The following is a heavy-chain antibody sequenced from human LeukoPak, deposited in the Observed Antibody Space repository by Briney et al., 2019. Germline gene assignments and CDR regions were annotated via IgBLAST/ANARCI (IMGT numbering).Heavy chain of an antibody. J-gene: IGHJ4*02. CDR3: ARDSSGWYVGYFDY. V-gene: IGHV3-21*01. CDR1: GFTFSSYS. Sequence: GGSLRLSCAASGFTFSSYSMNWVRQAPGKGLEWVSSISSSSSYIYYADSVRGRFTISRHNAKNSLYLQMNSLRAEDTAVYYCARDSSGWYVGYFDYWGQGTLVTVSS. CDR2: ISSSSSYI. D-gene: IGHD6-19*01.